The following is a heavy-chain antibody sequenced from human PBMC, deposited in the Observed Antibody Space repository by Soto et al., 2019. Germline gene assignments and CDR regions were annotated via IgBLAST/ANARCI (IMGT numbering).Heavy chain of an antibody. D-gene: IGHD3-22*01. CDR1: GFTFSSYA. CDR3: ANYYDSSGYYYGPAFDI. V-gene: IGHV3-23*01. Sequence: PGGSLRLSCAASGFTFSSYAMSWVRQAPGKWLEWVSAISASGGNTYYADSVKGRFTISRDNSKNALYLQMNSLRAEDTAVYYCANYYDSSGYYYGPAFDIWGQGTMVTVSS. J-gene: IGHJ3*02. CDR2: ISASGGNT.